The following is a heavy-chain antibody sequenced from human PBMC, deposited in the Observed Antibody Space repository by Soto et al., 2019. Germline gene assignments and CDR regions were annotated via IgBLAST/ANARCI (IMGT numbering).Heavy chain of an antibody. CDR2: ISYDGNNK. Sequence: GGSLRLSCAASGFTCSRYAVHWVRQAPGKGLEWVTLISYDGNNKYYADSVKGRFTISRDNSKNTLYLQMNSLRAEDTAVYYCARVIYGSFDYWGQGTLVTVSS. CDR3: ARVIYGSFDY. D-gene: IGHD3-10*01. J-gene: IGHJ4*02. CDR1: GFTCSRYA. V-gene: IGHV3-30-3*01.